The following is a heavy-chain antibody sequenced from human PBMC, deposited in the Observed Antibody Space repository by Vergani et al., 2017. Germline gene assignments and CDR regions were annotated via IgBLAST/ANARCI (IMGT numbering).Heavy chain of an antibody. CDR1: GYTFTDHY. CDR3: AIVTDYYDSSGYYLDY. J-gene: IGHJ4*02. CDR2: VDPEDGET. V-gene: IGHV1-69-2*01. D-gene: IGHD3-22*01. Sequence: VQLVQSGAEVKKPGATMKISCTVSGYTFTDHYMHWVNQAPGKGLEWMGLVDPEDGETIYAEKFKGRVTIAADTSTDTAHLELSSLRSEDTALYYCAIVTDYYDSSGYYLDYWGQGTLVTVSS.